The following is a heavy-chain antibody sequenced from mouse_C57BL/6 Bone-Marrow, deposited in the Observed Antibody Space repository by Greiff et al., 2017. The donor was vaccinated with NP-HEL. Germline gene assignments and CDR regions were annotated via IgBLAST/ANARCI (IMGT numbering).Heavy chain of an antibody. CDR3: ARGLITTAY. J-gene: IGHJ2*01. CDR2: IDPSDSET. D-gene: IGHD1-1*01. Sequence: QVQLKQSGAELVRPGSSVKLSCKASGYTFTSYWMHWVKQRPIQGLEWIGNIDPSDSETHYNQKFKDKATLTVDKSSSTAYMQLSSLTSEDSAVYYCARGLITTAYWGQGTTLTVSS. V-gene: IGHV1-52*01. CDR1: GYTFTSYW.